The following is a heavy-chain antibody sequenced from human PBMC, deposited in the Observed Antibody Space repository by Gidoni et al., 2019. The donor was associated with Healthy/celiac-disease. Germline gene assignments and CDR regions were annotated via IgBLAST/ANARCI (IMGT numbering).Heavy chain of an antibody. V-gene: IGHV4-34*01. D-gene: IGHD6-13*01. J-gene: IGHJ4*02. CDR1: GGSFSGYY. Sequence: QVQLQQWGAGLLKPSETLSLTCAVYGGSFSGYYWSWIRQPPGKGLEWIWEINHSGSTNYHPSLKSRVTISVDTSKNQFSLKLISVPAADTAVYYCARGEGISSWSNIIFDYWGQGTLVTVSS. CDR2: INHSGST. CDR3: ARGEGISSWSNIIFDY.